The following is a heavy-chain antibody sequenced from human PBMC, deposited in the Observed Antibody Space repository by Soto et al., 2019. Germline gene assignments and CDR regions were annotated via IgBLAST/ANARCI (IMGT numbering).Heavy chain of an antibody. CDR2: IYPGDSDT. D-gene: IGHD3-22*01. CDR1: GYIFTSYW. Sequence: GESLKISCNGSGYIFTSYWIGWVRQMPGKGLEWMGIIYPGDSDTRYSPSFQGQVTISADKSISTAYLQWSSLKASDTAMYYCARPYYDSFIDIWGQGTMVTVSS. V-gene: IGHV5-51*01. J-gene: IGHJ3*02. CDR3: ARPYYDSFIDI.